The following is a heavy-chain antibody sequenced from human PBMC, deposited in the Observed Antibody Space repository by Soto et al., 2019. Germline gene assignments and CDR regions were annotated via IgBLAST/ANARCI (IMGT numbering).Heavy chain of an antibody. Sequence: SETLSLTCTVSGASITFGGHSGSWIRQTPGKGLEWIGYINHLETTFYNPSFESRLTLSIDRAKNQFSLKLHSMSAADRAVYFCARGGGSDSFDYWGQGILVTVSS. CDR1: GASITFGGHS. CDR2: INHLETT. J-gene: IGHJ4*02. D-gene: IGHD1-26*01. CDR3: ARGGGSDSFDY. V-gene: IGHV4-30-2*01.